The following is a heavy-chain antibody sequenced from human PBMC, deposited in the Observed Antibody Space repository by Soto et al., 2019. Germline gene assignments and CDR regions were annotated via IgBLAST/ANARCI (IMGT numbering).Heavy chain of an antibody. CDR1: GFSLTTSGVG. J-gene: IGHJ4*02. CDR3: AHRVLRTVFGLVTTTAIYFDF. V-gene: IGHV2-5*02. CDR2: IYWDDDK. D-gene: IGHD3-3*01. Sequence: QITLNESGPTQVKPRQTLTLTCTFSGFSLTTSGVGVGWIRQSPGKAPEWLAVIYWDDDKRYSPSLKIRLTITKVSSKNQVVLTMADFDPADPATYYCAHRVLRTVFGLVTTTAIYFDFWGQGTPVAVSS.